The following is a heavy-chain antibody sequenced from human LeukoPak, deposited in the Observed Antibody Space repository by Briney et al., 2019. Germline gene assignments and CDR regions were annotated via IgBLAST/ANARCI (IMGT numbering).Heavy chain of an antibody. Sequence: SETLSLTCTVSGGSISSSSAYWGRIRQPPGKGLEWIGSIYYSKNTYYNPSLKSRVTISADTSKNQFSLTLGSVSATDTAVYYCVRPRGFSYGYFDYWGQGTLVTVSS. CDR1: GGSISSSSAY. CDR3: VRPRGFSYGYFDY. CDR2: IYYSKNT. V-gene: IGHV4-39*01. D-gene: IGHD5-18*01. J-gene: IGHJ4*02.